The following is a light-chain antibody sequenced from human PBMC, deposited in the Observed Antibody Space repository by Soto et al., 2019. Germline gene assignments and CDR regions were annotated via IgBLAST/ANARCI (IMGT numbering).Light chain of an antibody. Sequence: DIVMTQSPDSLAVSLGERATINCKSSQSVLYSSNNKNYLAWYQQKPGQPPKLLIYWASNRQSGVPDRFSGSGSGTDFTLTISSLQSEDFAVYYCQQYDNWPWTFGQGTKVEI. CDR3: QQYDNWPWT. J-gene: IGKJ1*01. CDR2: WAS. CDR1: QSVLYSSNNKNY. V-gene: IGKV4-1*01.